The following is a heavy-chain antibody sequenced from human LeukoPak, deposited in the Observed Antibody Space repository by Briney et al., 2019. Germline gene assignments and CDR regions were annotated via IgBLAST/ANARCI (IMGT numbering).Heavy chain of an antibody. V-gene: IGHV4-59*08. CDR3: ARAPIAVAPFDY. CDR2: IHSSGST. CDR1: GGSISGDY. Sequence: SETLSLTCTVSGGSISGDYWSWIRQSPGKGLEWIAYIHSSGSTSYNPSLKSRVTISVDTSKNQFSLKLSSVTAADTAVYYCARAPIAVAPFDYWGQGTLVTVSS. D-gene: IGHD6-19*01. J-gene: IGHJ4*02.